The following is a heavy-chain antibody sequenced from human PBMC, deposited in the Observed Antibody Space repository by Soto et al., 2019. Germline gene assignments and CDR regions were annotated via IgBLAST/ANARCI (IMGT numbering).Heavy chain of an antibody. J-gene: IGHJ6*02. V-gene: IGHV4-39*01. CDR1: GGSISSSIYY. CDR2: IYYSGST. D-gene: IGHD2-2*01. Sequence: SETLSLTCTFSGGSISSSIYYWGWIRQPPVKGLEWIGSIYYSGSTYYNPSLKSRVNISVDTSKNQFSLKLSSVTAADTAVYYCARHHIGYCSSTSCYPLLPIYGMDVWGQGTTVT. CDR3: ARHHIGYCSSTSCYPLLPIYGMDV.